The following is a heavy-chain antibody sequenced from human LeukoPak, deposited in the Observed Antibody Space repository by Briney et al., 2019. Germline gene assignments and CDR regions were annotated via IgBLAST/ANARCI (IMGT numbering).Heavy chain of an antibody. D-gene: IGHD2-2*01. CDR1: GGTVSSYT. CDR3: DSRLVGGDAFDI. Sequence: GSSVKGSCKASGGTVSSYTISWVGQAPGQGLEWMGRIIPILGIANYAQKFQGRVTITADKSTSTAYMELSSLRSEDTAVYYCDSRLVGGDAFDIWGQGTMVTVSS. CDR2: IIPILGIA. J-gene: IGHJ3*02. V-gene: IGHV1-69*02.